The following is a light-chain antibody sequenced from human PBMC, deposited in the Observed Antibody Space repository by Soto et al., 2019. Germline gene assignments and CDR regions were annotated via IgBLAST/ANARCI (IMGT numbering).Light chain of an antibody. CDR2: AAT. CDR3: QQYNDYPWT. Sequence: DVQMTQSPSSLSASVGDRVTITCRASQGIATWLAWYQQKAEKAPRSLIFAATRLQSGVPSRFSGSGSGTDFTLTISSLQPEDFATYYCQQYNDYPWTFGQGTRVEIK. CDR1: QGIATW. V-gene: IGKV1D-16*01. J-gene: IGKJ1*01.